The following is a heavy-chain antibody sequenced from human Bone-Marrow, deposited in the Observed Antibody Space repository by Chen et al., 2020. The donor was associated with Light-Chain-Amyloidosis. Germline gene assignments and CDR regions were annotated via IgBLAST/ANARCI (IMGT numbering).Heavy chain of an antibody. CDR3: ARRRDGYNFDY. CDR2: IYPDDSDA. V-gene: IGHV5-51*01. Sequence: EVLLEQSGPDVKKPGESPKISRTGSGYTFPNYRIGRVRQMPGKGLEWMGVIYPDDSDARYSPSFEGQVTISADKSITTAYLQWRSLKASDTAMYYCARRRDGYNFDYWGQGTLVTVSS. CDR1: GYTFPNYR. J-gene: IGHJ4*02. D-gene: IGHD5-12*01.